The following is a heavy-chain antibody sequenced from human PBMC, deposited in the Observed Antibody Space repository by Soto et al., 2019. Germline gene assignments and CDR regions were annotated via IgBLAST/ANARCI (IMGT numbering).Heavy chain of an antibody. J-gene: IGHJ6*02. CDR2: ISSSSSTI. CDR3: AGEPQLRYFDWLSYYYGMDV. V-gene: IGHV3-48*02. CDR1: GFIFSIYG. Sequence: GWSLRLSCAASGFIFSIYGINWVRQAPGKGLEWVSYISSSSSTIYYADSVKGRFTISRDNAKNSLYLQMNSLRDEDTAVYYCAGEPQLRYFDWLSYYYGMDVWGQGTTVTVSS. D-gene: IGHD3-9*01.